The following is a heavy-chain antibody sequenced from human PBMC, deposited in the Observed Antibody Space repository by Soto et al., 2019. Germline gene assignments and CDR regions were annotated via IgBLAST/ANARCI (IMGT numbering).Heavy chain of an antibody. CDR1: GFTFSSYS. Sequence: GGSLRLSCAASGFTFSSYSMNWVRQAPGKGLEWVSYISSSSTIYYADSVKGRFTISRDNAKNSLYLQMNSLRDEDTAVYYCARDRHYGGNFHYGMDVWGQGTTVTVSS. D-gene: IGHD4-17*01. CDR3: ARDRHYGGNFHYGMDV. V-gene: IGHV3-48*02. J-gene: IGHJ6*02. CDR2: ISSSSTI.